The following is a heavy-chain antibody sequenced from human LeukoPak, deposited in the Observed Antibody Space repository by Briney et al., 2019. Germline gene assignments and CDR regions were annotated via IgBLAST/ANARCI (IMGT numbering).Heavy chain of an antibody. CDR2: IYYSGST. Sequence: NPGGSLRLSCAASGFTFSSYVMSWIRQPPGKGLEWIGYIYYSGSTNYNPSLKSRVTISVDTSKNQFSLKLSSVTAADTAVYYCASEDFDYWGQGTLVTVSS. J-gene: IGHJ4*02. CDR1: GFTFSSYV. CDR3: ASEDFDY. V-gene: IGHV4-59*01.